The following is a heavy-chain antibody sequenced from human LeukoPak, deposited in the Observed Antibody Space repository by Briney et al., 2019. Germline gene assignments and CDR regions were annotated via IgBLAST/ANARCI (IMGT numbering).Heavy chain of an antibody. CDR3: ARQCSSTSCYANFDY. J-gene: IGHJ4*02. CDR1: GGSISSSSYY. CDR2: IYYSGST. V-gene: IGHV4-39*01. Sequence: SETLSLTCTVSGGSISSSSYYWGWIRQPPGKGLEWIGSIYYSGSTYYNPSLKSRVTISVDTSKNQFSPKLSSVTAADTAVYYCARQCSSTSCYANFDYWGQGTLVTVSS. D-gene: IGHD2-2*01.